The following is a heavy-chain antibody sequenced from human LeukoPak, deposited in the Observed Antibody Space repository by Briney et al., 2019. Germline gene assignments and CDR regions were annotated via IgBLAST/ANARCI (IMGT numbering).Heavy chain of an antibody. D-gene: IGHD3-10*01. V-gene: IGHV3-48*01. CDR3: ARESGYYYGSGTFDC. CDR1: GFTFSSYS. J-gene: IGHJ4*02. Sequence: PGGSLRLSCAASGFTFSSYSMNWVRQAPGKGLEWVSYISSSSSTIYYADSVKGRFTISRDNAKNSLYLQMNSLRAEDTAVYYCARESGYYYGSGTFDCWGQGTLVTVSS. CDR2: ISSSSSTI.